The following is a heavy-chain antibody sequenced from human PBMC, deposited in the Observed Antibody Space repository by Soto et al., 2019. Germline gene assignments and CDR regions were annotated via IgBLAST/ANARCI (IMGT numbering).Heavy chain of an antibody. J-gene: IGHJ6*03. CDR2: INHSGST. CDR1: GGSFSGYY. V-gene: IGHV4-34*01. Sequence: SETLSLTCAVYGGSFSGYYWRWIRQPPGKGLEWIGEINHSGSTNYNPSLKSRVTISVDTSKNQFSLKLSSVTAADTAVYYCSGHPRYCTNGVCPPYYYYYMDVWGKGTTVTVSS. CDR3: SGHPRYCTNGVCPPYYYYYMDV. D-gene: IGHD2-8*01.